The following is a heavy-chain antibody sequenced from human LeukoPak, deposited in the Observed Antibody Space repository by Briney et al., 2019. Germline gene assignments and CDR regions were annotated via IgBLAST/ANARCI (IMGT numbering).Heavy chain of an antibody. CDR2: INPNSGGT. V-gene: IGHV1-2*02. CDR3: ARGGGATGEIYYYYYYMDV. J-gene: IGHJ6*03. D-gene: IGHD1-26*01. CDR1: GYTFTGYY. Sequence: ASVKVSCKASGYTFTGYYMHWVRQAPGQGLEWMGWINPNSGGTNYAQKFQGRVTMTRDTSISTAYMELSRLRSDDTAVYYCARGGGATGEIYYYYYYMDVWGKGTTVTVSS.